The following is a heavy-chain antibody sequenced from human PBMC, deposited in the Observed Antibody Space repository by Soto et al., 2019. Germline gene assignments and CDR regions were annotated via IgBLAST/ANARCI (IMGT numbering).Heavy chain of an antibody. J-gene: IGHJ4*02. Sequence: GGAPRLSFAASGITFSSFSMSWVRQAPGKGLEWVSTISGSGGGTYYADSMKGRFTISRDNSKNTLYLQMYSLRVEDTAVYYCARESDHWGQGTLVTVSS. CDR2: ISGSGGGT. CDR1: GITFSSFS. CDR3: ARESDH. V-gene: IGHV3-23*01.